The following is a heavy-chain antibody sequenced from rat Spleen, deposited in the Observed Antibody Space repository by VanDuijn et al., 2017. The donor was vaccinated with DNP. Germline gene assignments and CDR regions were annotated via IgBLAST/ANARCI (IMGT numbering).Heavy chain of an antibody. Sequence: EVQLVESGGGPVQPGRSLKLSCAASGFTFSDYNMAWVRQAPKKGLEWVATISYDGSSTYYRDSVKGRFTISRDNAQSTLYLQMDSLRSEDTATYYCASYGGYSGPFDYWGQGVMVTVSS. CDR1: GFTFSDYN. CDR2: ISYDGSST. D-gene: IGHD1-11*01. J-gene: IGHJ2*01. V-gene: IGHV5-7*01. CDR3: ASYGGYSGPFDY.